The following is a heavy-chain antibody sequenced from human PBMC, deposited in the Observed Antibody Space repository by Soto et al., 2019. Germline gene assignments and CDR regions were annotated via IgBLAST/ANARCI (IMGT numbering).Heavy chain of an antibody. CDR3: ARGRGYCGGTNCYLDY. D-gene: IGHD2-21*01. Sequence: EGQLVESGGGLVQPGGSLRLSCAASGFSFSSHSMKWVRQAPGKGLEWVSYISSSGSTIYYADSVKGRVTISRDNAKNSLYLQMNSLRDDDTAVYYCARGRGYCGGTNCYLDYWGQGALVTVSS. CDR2: ISSSGSTI. J-gene: IGHJ4*02. V-gene: IGHV3-48*02. CDR1: GFSFSSHS.